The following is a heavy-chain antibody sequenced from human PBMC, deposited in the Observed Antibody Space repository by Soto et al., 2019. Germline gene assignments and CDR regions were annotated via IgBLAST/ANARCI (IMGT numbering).Heavy chain of an antibody. CDR1: GGSISSGGYY. J-gene: IGHJ5*02. Sequence: SETLSLTCTVSGGSISSGGYYWSWIRQHPGNGLEWIGYIYYSGSTYYNPSLKSRVTISVDTSKNQFSLKLSSVTAADTAVYYCARVGGINWFDPWGQGTLVTVSS. CDR2: IYYSGST. V-gene: IGHV4-31*03. D-gene: IGHD3-16*01. CDR3: ARVGGINWFDP.